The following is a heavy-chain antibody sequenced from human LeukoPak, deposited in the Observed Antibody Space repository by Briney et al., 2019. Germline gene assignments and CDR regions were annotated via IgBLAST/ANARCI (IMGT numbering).Heavy chain of an antibody. D-gene: IGHD1-26*01. CDR1: GFTFSSYA. CDR2: ISGSGGST. Sequence: PGGSLRLSCAASGFTFSSYAMSWVRQAPGKGLGWVSAISGSGGSTYYADSVKGRFTISGDNSKNTLYLQMNSLRAEDTAVYYCAKDLGGGATFLVFDYWGQATLVTASS. V-gene: IGHV3-23*01. J-gene: IGHJ4*02. CDR3: AKDLGGGATFLVFDY.